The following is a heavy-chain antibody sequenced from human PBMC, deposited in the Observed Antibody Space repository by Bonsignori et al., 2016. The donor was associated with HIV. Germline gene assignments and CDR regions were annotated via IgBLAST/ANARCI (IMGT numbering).Heavy chain of an antibody. CDR3: TSGFLRWGVGF. Sequence: WVRQAPGQGLEWMGWMNPYSGNTGSAQKFQGRVTMTRNTSINTAYMELTSLRSEDTALYYCTSGFLRWGVGFWGQGSLVTVSS. CDR2: MNPYSGNT. D-gene: IGHD2/OR15-2a*01. V-gene: IGHV1-8*01. J-gene: IGHJ4*02.